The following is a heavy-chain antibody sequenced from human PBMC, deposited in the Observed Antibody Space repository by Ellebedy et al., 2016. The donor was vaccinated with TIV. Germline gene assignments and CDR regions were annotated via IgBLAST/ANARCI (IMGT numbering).Heavy chain of an antibody. CDR2: IRQEGDEI. Sequence: GESLKISCAASGFNFRSYWMTWVRQAPGKGLEWVAKIRQEGDEIYYVESVKGRFTISRDNAKNSLFLQMNRLRSEDTAVYYCARRASYGDYAVQVNPWFDPWGQGTLVTVS. CDR1: GFNFRSYW. D-gene: IGHD4-17*01. V-gene: IGHV3-7*01. J-gene: IGHJ5*02. CDR3: ARRASYGDYAVQVNPWFDP.